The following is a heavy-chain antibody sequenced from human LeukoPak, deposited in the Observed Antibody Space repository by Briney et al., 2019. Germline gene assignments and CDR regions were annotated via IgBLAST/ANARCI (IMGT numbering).Heavy chain of an antibody. V-gene: IGHV3-23*01. Sequence: GGSLRLSCAASGFTFSSYAMSWVRQAPGKGLEWVSAISGSGGSTYYADSVKGRFTIPRDNSKNTLYLQMNSLRAEDTAVYYCAKALLRSGYYHDYWGQGTLVTVSS. J-gene: IGHJ4*02. CDR3: AKALLRSGYYHDY. CDR1: GFTFSSYA. D-gene: IGHD3-3*01. CDR2: ISGSGGST.